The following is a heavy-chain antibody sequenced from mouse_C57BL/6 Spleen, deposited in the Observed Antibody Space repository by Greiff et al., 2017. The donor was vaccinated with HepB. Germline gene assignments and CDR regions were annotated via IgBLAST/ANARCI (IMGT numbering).Heavy chain of an antibody. D-gene: IGHD1-1*01. V-gene: IGHV1-64*01. Sequence: QVQLQQPGAELVKPGASVKLSCKASGYTFTSYCMHWVKQRPGQGLEWIGMIHPNSGSTNYNEKFKSKATLTVDKSSSTAYMQLRSLTSEDSAVYYCAIHYYGSYWDFDVWGTGTTVTVSS. CDR2: IHPNSGST. J-gene: IGHJ1*03. CDR3: AIHYYGSYWDFDV. CDR1: GYTFTSYC.